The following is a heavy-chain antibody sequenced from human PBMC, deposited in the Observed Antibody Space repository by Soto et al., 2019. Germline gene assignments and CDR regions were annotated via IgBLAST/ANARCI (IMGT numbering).Heavy chain of an antibody. D-gene: IGHD2-21*02. V-gene: IGHV4-34*01. Sequence: SETLSLTCGVYGGSFRNYYWIWVRQPPGKGLEWIGTIYHSGSTYYNPSLKSRVTISVDVSENHFSLKLSSVTAADTAVYYCARVGPYCGGDCYSPPPWGQGTLVTVSS. J-gene: IGHJ5*02. CDR1: GGSFRNYY. CDR3: ARVGPYCGGDCYSPPP. CDR2: IYHSGST.